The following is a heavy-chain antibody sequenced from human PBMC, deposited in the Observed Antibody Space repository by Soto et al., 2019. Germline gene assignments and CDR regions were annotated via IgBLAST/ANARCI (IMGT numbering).Heavy chain of an antibody. CDR1: GYTFTSHF. CDR3: ARDRDCSGGTCYSYYFDT. J-gene: IGHJ4*02. CDR2: INPSVGST. D-gene: IGHD2-15*01. V-gene: IGHV1-46*01. Sequence: GASVKVSCKASGYTFTSHFMHWVRQAPGQGLEWMGIINPSVGSTSYTQKFQGRVTMTRDTSTTTVYMELSSLRSEDTAVYYCARDRDCSGGTCYSYYFDTWGQGTLVTVSS.